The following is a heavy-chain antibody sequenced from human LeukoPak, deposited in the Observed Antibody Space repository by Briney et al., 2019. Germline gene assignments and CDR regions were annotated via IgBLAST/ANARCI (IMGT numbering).Heavy chain of an antibody. J-gene: IGHJ4*02. D-gene: IGHD1-26*01. Sequence: ASVKVSCKASGYTFTGYYMHWVRQAPGQGLEWMGWINPNSGGTNYAQKFQGRVTMTRDTSISTAYMELSRLRSDDTAVYYCARDHSGSYYGGDYWGQGTLVTVSS. CDR3: ARDHSGSYYGGDY. V-gene: IGHV1-2*02. CDR1: GYTFTGYY. CDR2: INPNSGGT.